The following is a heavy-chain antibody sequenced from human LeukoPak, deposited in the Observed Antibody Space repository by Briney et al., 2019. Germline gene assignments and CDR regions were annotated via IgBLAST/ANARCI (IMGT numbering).Heavy chain of an antibody. CDR2: ISSSSSTI. CDR1: GFTFSSYS. D-gene: IGHD3-3*01. Sequence: GGSLRLSCAASGFTFSSYSMNWVRQAPGKGLEWVSYISSSSSTIYYADFVKGRFTISRDNAKNSLYLQMNSLRAEDTVVYYCARDVPPKDYDFWSGYVETKYDYWGQGTLVTVSS. V-gene: IGHV3-48*01. CDR3: ARDVPPKDYDFWSGYVETKYDY. J-gene: IGHJ4*02.